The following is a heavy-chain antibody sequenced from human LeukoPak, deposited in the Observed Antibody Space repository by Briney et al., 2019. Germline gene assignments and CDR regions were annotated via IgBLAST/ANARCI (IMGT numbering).Heavy chain of an antibody. CDR3: ARNSVGAAEAEFDY. CDR1: GGSISSYY. CDR2: IYYSGST. J-gene: IGHJ4*02. D-gene: IGHD1-26*01. Sequence: SETLSLTCTVSGGSISSYYWSWIRQPPGKGLEWIGYIYYSGSTNYNPSLKSRVTISVDTSKNQFSLKLSSVTAADTAVYYCARNSVGAAEAEFDYWGQGTLVTVSS. V-gene: IGHV4-59*01.